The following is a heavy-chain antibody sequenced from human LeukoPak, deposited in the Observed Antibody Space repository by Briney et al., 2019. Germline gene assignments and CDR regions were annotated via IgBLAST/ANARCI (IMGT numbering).Heavy chain of an antibody. CDR3: ARSQYYDYVWGSYRPVYFDY. D-gene: IGHD3-16*02. Sequence: SETLSLTCAVYGGSFSGYYWSWIRQPPGKGLEWIGEINHSGSTNYNPSLKSRVTISVDTSKNQFSLKLSSVTAADTAVYYCARSQYYDYVWGSYRPVYFDYWGQGTLVTVSS. V-gene: IGHV4-34*01. J-gene: IGHJ4*02. CDR2: INHSGST. CDR1: GGSFSGYY.